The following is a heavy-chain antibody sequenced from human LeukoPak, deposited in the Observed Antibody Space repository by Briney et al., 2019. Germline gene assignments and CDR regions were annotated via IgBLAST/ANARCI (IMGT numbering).Heavy chain of an antibody. V-gene: IGHV1-18*01. J-gene: IGHJ4*02. Sequence: ASVKVSCKASGYTFTSYGISWVRQAPGQGLEWMGWISAYNGNTNYAQKLQGRVTMTTDTSTSTAYMELSSLRSEDTAVYYCAKANYYDSAGYPGYWGQGTLVTVSS. D-gene: IGHD3-22*01. CDR1: GYTFTSYG. CDR3: AKANYYDSAGYPGY. CDR2: ISAYNGNT.